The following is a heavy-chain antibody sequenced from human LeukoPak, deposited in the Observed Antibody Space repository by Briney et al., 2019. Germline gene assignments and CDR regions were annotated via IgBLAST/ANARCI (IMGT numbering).Heavy chain of an antibody. CDR1: GFTFSSYG. V-gene: IGHV3-30*18. CDR2: ISYDGSNK. CDR3: AKDGAWYGYYYYMDV. D-gene: IGHD6-13*01. Sequence: GGSLRLSCAASGFTFSSYGMHWVRQAPGKGPEWVAVISYDGSNKYYADSVKGRFTISRDNSKNTLYLQMNSLRAEDTAVYYCAKDGAWYGYYYYMDVWGKGTTVTVSS. J-gene: IGHJ6*03.